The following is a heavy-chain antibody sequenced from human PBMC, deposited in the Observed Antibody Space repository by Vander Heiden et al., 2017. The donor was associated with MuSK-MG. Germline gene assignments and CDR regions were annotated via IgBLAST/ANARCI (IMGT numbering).Heavy chain of an antibody. V-gene: IGHV4-31*03. Sequence: QVQLQESGPGLVKPSQTLSLTCTVSVGSISSGGYYWGWIVQQPGKRMEGIGYISYSGSTYYNPSLKSRVTISVDTSKNQFSLKLGSVTAADTAVYYCARVKTRIFGVVRDAFDIWGQGTMVTVSS. D-gene: IGHD3-3*01. CDR2: ISYSGST. J-gene: IGHJ3*02. CDR1: VGSISSGGYY. CDR3: ARVKTRIFGVVRDAFDI.